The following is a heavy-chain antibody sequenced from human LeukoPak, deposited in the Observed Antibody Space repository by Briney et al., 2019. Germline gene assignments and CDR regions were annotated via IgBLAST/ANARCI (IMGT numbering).Heavy chain of an antibody. CDR2: IYTSGST. D-gene: IGHD2-15*01. V-gene: IGHV4-4*07. J-gene: IGHJ5*02. CDR1: GGSISSYY. Sequence: SETLSLTCTVSGGSISSYYWSWIRQPPGKGLEWIGRIYTSGSTNYNPSLKSRVTISVDTSKNQFSLKLSSVTAADTAVYYCARATPRCSGGSCYPNWFDPWGQGTLVTVSS. CDR3: ARATPRCSGGSCYPNWFDP.